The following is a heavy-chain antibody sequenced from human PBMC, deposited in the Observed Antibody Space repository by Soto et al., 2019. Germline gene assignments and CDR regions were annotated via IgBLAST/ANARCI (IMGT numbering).Heavy chain of an antibody. V-gene: IGHV1-69*13. Sequence: ASVKVSCKASGGTFSSYAISWVLQAPGQGLEWMGGIIPIFGTANYAQKFQGRVTITADESTSTAYMELSPVTAADTAVYYCARAGDTMVRGVIIMNYYGMDVWGQGTTVTVSS. CDR2: IIPIFGTA. CDR1: GGTFSSYA. J-gene: IGHJ6*02. CDR3: ARAGDTMVRGVIIMNYYGMDV. D-gene: IGHD3-10*01.